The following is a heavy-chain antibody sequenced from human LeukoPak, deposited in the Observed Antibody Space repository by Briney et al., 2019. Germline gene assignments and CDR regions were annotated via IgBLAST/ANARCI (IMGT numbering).Heavy chain of an antibody. J-gene: IGHJ4*02. CDR3: ARDTRGWSFDY. CDR2: INGSCGGT. V-gene: IGHV1-46*01. CDR1: GYTFTNYN. Sequence: ASVKVSCRTSGYTFTNYNIHWVRQTPGQGLGWMGIINGSCGGTSYVQKLQGRVSMTRDTSTNTVYMELSSLRSEDTAVYYCARDTRGWSFDYWGQGTLVTVSS. D-gene: IGHD6-19*01.